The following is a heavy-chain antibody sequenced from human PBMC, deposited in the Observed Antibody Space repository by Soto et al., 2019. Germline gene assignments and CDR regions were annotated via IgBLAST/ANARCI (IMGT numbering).Heavy chain of an antibody. Sequence: SETLSLTCTVSGGSISSSSYYWGWIRQPPGKGLEWIGSIYYSGSTYYNPSLKSRVTISVDTSKNQFSLKLSSVTAADTAVYYCARHSSGVGNDYWGQGTLVTVSS. CDR3: ARHSSGVGNDY. V-gene: IGHV4-39*01. CDR1: GGSISSSSYY. J-gene: IGHJ4*02. D-gene: IGHD6-19*01. CDR2: IYYSGST.